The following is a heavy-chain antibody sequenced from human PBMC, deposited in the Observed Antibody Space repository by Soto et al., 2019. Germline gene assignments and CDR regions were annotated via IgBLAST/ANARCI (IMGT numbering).Heavy chain of an antibody. Sequence: SETLSLTCAVYGGSFSGYYWSWIRQPPGKGLEWIGEINHSGSTNYNPSLKSRVTISVDTSKNQFSLKLSSVTAADTAVYYCARRIFGVVTGFDYWGQGTLVTVTS. CDR1: GGSFSGYY. J-gene: IGHJ4*02. V-gene: IGHV4-34*01. CDR2: INHSGST. CDR3: ARRIFGVVTGFDY. D-gene: IGHD3-3*01.